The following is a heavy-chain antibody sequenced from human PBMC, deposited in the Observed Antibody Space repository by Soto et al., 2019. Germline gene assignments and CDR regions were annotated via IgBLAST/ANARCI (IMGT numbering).Heavy chain of an antibody. D-gene: IGHD4-17*01. Sequence: QLQLRESGPGLVKPSETLSLTCTVSGGSISGGVGGLYYWSWIRQPPGKGLEWIGYIYDSGSTYSNPSLKRRVTISVDTSKNQFSPRLSSVTAADTAVDYCAREVIPLTTDWYFDLWGRGTLVTVSS. V-gene: IGHV4-30-4*01. CDR3: AREVIPLTTDWYFDL. CDR1: GGSISGGVGGLYY. CDR2: IYDSGST. J-gene: IGHJ2*01.